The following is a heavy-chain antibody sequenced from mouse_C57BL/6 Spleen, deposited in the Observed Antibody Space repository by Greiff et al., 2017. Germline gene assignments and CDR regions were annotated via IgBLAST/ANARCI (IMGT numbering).Heavy chain of an antibody. Sequence: EVKLVESGPGLVKPSPSLSLTCSVTGYSITSGYYWNWIRQFPGNKLEWMGYISYDGSNNYNPSLKNRISITRDTSKNQFFLKLNSVTTEDTATYYCARNYGNFYFDYWGQGTTLTVSS. CDR3: ARNYGNFYFDY. V-gene: IGHV3-6*01. D-gene: IGHD2-1*01. J-gene: IGHJ2*01. CDR1: GYSITSGYY. CDR2: ISYDGSN.